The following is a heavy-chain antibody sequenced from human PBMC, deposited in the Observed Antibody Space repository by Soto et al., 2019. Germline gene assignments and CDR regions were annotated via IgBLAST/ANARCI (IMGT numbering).Heavy chain of an antibody. Sequence: PGGSLRLSCAASGFTFSTYSMNWVRQAPGKGLEWVSYISSSSTYIYYADSVKGRFTISRDNSKNTLFLQMNSLTAGDTAVYYCAKATATGGGAFDICGQGTMVTVSS. J-gene: IGHJ3*02. CDR2: ISSSSTYI. CDR1: GFTFSTYS. CDR3: AKATATGGGAFDI. D-gene: IGHD2-8*02. V-gene: IGHV3-21*04.